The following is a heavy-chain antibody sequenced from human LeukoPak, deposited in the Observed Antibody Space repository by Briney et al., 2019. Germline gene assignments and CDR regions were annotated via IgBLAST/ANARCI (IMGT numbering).Heavy chain of an antibody. Sequence: PSETLSLTCTVSGGSISSSSYYWGWIRQPPGKGLEWIGSIYYSGSTYYNPSLKSRVTISVDTSKNQFSLKLSSVTAADTAVYYCARHPTYSYDGSGYSKYSFDSWAQGTLATVS. CDR3: ARHPTYSYDGSGYSKYSFDS. CDR2: IYYSGST. V-gene: IGHV4-39*01. CDR1: GGSISSSSYY. D-gene: IGHD3-22*01. J-gene: IGHJ4*02.